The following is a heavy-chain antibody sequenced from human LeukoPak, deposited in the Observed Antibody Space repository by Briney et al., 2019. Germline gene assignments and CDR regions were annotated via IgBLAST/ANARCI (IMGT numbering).Heavy chain of an antibody. CDR3: AKDYMAAEAPYYFDY. D-gene: IGHD6-13*01. Sequence: TGGSLRLSCLGSGFNFRYFWMSWVRQAPGKGLEWVANINHDGRETYYADSVKGRFIISRDNAKDSLYLQMNSLRAEDTAVYYCAKDYMAAEAPYYFDYWGQGTLVTVSS. J-gene: IGHJ4*02. V-gene: IGHV3-7*01. CDR2: INHDGRET. CDR1: GFNFRYFW.